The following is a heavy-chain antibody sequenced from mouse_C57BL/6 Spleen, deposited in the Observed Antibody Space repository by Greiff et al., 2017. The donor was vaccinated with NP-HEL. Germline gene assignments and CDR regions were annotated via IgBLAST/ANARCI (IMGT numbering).Heavy chain of an antibody. V-gene: IGHV3-6*01. D-gene: IGHD4-1*01. CDR3: ARGLGRDYFDY. CDR1: GYSITSGYY. CDR2: ISYDGSN. Sequence: DSGPGLVKPSQSLSLTCSVTGYSITSGYYWNWIRQFPGNKLEWMGYISYDGSNNYNPSLKNRISITRDTSKNQFFLKLNSVTTEDTATYYCARGLGRDYFDYWGQGTTLTVSS. J-gene: IGHJ2*01.